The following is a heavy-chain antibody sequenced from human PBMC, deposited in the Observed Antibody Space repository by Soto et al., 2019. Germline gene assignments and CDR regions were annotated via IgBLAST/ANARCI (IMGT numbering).Heavy chain of an antibody. CDR1: GVSFSGYY. D-gene: IGHD6-19*01. J-gene: IGHJ4*02. CDR3: ARVSPSYSTGWYYFDY. CDR2: INHSGST. V-gene: IGHV4-34*01. Sequence: SETLSLTCAVYGVSFSGYYWSLIRQPPGKGLEWIGEINHSGSTNYNPSLKSRVTISVDTSKNQFSLKVNSVTAADTAVYYCARVSPSYSTGWYYFDYWGQGTLVTVSS.